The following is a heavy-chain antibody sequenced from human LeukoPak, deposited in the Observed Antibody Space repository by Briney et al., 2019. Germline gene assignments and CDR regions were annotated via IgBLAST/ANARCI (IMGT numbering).Heavy chain of an antibody. Sequence: SETLSLTCTVSGGSISSYYWSWIRQPPGKGLEWIGYIYYSGSTNYNPSLKSRVTISVDTSKNQFSLKLSSVTAADTAVYYCARVNGSRIYHYYGMDVWGQGTTVTVSS. CDR3: ARVNGSRIYHYYGMDV. CDR1: GGSISSYY. V-gene: IGHV4-59*01. D-gene: IGHD3-10*01. CDR2: IYYSGST. J-gene: IGHJ6*02.